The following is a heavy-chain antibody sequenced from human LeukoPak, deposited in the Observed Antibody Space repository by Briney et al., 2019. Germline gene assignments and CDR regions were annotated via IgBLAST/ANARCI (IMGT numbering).Heavy chain of an antibody. J-gene: IGHJ5*02. Sequence: SETLSLTCAVYGGSFSGYYWSWIRQPPGKGLEWIGEINHSGSTNYNPSLKSRVTISVDTSKNQFSLKLSSVTAADTAVYYCARDGGIAARLHWFDPWGQGTLVTVSS. V-gene: IGHV4-34*01. CDR3: ARDGGIAARLHWFDP. D-gene: IGHD6-6*01. CDR1: GGSFSGYY. CDR2: INHSGST.